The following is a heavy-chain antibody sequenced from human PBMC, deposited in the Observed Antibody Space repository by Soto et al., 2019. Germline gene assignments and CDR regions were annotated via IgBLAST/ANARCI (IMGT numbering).Heavy chain of an antibody. V-gene: IGHV3-33*01. D-gene: IGHD4-4*01. CDR3: ARESGALTVTRYNWFDP. J-gene: IGHJ5*02. CDR1: GFTFSSYG. Sequence: QVQLVESGGGVVQPGRSLRLSCAASGFTFSSYGMHWVRQAPGKGLDWVAVIWYDGSNKYYADSVKGRFTISRDNSKNTLYLQMNSLRADDTAVYYCARESGALTVTRYNWFDPWGQGTLVTVSS. CDR2: IWYDGSNK.